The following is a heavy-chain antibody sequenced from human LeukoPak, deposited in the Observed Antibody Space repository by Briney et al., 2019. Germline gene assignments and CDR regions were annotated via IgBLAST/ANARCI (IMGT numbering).Heavy chain of an antibody. V-gene: IGHV1-46*01. CDR3: ARAGITMVRGVITPGFDP. Sequence: ASVKVSCKGSGYTFTSYYMHWVRQAPGQGLEWMGIINPSGGSTSYAQKFQGRVTMTRDTSTSTVYMELSSLRSEDTAVYYCARAGITMVRGVITPGFDPWGQGTLVAVSS. CDR2: INPSGGST. D-gene: IGHD3-10*01. CDR1: GYTFTSYY. J-gene: IGHJ5*02.